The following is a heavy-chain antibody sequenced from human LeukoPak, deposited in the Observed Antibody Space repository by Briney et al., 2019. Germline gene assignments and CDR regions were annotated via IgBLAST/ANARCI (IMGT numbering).Heavy chain of an antibody. CDR2: ISSNSGYK. CDR3: ARSMQVNGDYVWYYFDY. V-gene: IGHV3-21*01. CDR1: GFTFSRYT. J-gene: IGHJ4*02. D-gene: IGHD4-17*01. Sequence: GGSLRLSCAASGFTFSRYTINRVRQAPGKGLEWVSSISSNSGYKKYADSLKGRFTISTDNAKNSLFLQMNSLRAEDTAVYYCARSMQVNGDYVWYYFDYWGQGTLVTVSS.